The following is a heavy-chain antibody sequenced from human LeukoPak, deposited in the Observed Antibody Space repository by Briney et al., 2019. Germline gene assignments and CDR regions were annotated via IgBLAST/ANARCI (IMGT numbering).Heavy chain of an antibody. V-gene: IGHV3-7*03. CDR3: AKKGVVVPAAISWAFDI. CDR2: IKQDGSEK. Sequence: PGGSLRLSCVASGFTFNNYWMSWVRQAPGKGLECVANIKQDGSEKYYVDSVKGRFTISRDNSKNTLYLQMNSLRAEDTAVYYCAKKGVVVPAAISWAFDIWGQGTMVTVSS. CDR1: GFTFNNYW. D-gene: IGHD2-2*01. J-gene: IGHJ3*02.